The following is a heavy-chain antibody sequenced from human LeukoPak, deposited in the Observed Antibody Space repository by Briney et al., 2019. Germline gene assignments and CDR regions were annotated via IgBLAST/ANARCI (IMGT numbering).Heavy chain of an antibody. CDR3: ARDTWGYFDL. CDR1: GFTFSSYW. Sequence: GGSLRLSCAATGFTFSSYWMSWVRQAPGKGLEWVANIKQGGREKFYVDSVKGRFTISRDNAKNSLYLQMNSPRAEDTAVYYCARDTWGYFDLWGRGTQVTVSS. J-gene: IGHJ2*01. D-gene: IGHD7-27*01. V-gene: IGHV3-7*04. CDR2: IKQGGREK.